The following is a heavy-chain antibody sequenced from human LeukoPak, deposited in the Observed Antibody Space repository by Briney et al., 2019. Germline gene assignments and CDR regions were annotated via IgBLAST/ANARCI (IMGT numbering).Heavy chain of an antibody. Sequence: SETLSLTCTVTGGSISSGDYYWSWIRQPPGKGLEWIASIYSGGMTFYNPSLKSRLPISAHTSRNHFSLRLTSVTAADTALCFCARHFDHPTAYFDSWGQGSLVSVSS. D-gene: IGHD1-14*01. V-gene: IGHV4-39*01. J-gene: IGHJ4*02. CDR2: IYSGGMT. CDR3: ARHFDHPTAYFDS. CDR1: GGSISSGDYY.